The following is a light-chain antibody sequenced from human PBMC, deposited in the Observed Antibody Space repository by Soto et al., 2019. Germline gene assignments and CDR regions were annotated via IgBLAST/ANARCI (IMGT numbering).Light chain of an antibody. CDR2: EVT. V-gene: IGLV2-23*02. CDR1: SSDVGSYNL. CDR3: CSYAGSSTWV. J-gene: IGLJ3*02. Sequence: QSALTQPASVSGSPGQSITISCTGTSSDVGSYNLVSWYQQHPGKAPKLMIFEVTNRPSGVSNRFSGSQSGNTASLTISGLQAEDEADYYCCSYAGSSTWVFGGGTKVTVL.